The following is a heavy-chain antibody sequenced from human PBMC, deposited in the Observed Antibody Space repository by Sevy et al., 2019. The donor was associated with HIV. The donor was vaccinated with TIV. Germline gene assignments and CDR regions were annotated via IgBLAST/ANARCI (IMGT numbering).Heavy chain of an antibody. V-gene: IGHV4-34*01. D-gene: IGHD1-26*01. Sequence: SETLSLTCAVYGGSFSGYYWSWIRQFPGKGLEWIGEINNLGSTIYNPSHKSRVTISIDTSKNQFSLRLSSVTVAADTAVYYCATGSGGPRLRSWGQGTLVTV. CDR2: INNLGST. J-gene: IGHJ4*02. CDR1: GGSFSGYY. CDR3: ATGSGGPRLRS.